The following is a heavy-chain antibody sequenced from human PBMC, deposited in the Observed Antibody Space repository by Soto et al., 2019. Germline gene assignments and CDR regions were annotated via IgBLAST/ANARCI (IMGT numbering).Heavy chain of an antibody. J-gene: IGHJ4*02. V-gene: IGHV3-23*01. CDR1: GFTFSSYA. CDR2: ISGSGGST. Sequence: GGSLRLSCAASGFTFSSYAMSWVRQAPGKGLEWVSAISGSGGSTYYADSVKGRFTISRDNSKNTLYLQMNSLRAEDTAVYYCAKQPPHVRYFDWLFPAPDYWGQGTLVTVSS. D-gene: IGHD3-9*01. CDR3: AKQPPHVRYFDWLFPAPDY.